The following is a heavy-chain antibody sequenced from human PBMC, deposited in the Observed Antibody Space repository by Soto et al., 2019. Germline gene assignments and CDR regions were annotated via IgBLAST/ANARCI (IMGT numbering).Heavy chain of an antibody. V-gene: IGHV3-23*01. CDR2: ISGSGGST. J-gene: IGHJ6*02. CDR3: AKLVEGTTYYFLALAETQHPPSCMDV. CDR1: GFTFSSYA. D-gene: IGHD3-10*01. Sequence: EVQLLESGGGLVQPGGSLRLSCAASGFTFSSYAMSWVRQAPGKGLEWVSAISGSGGSTYYADSVKVRFTISIDNSKNTLYLQMNSLRAEDTAVYYCAKLVEGTTYYFLALAETQHPPSCMDVWGQGTTVTVSS.